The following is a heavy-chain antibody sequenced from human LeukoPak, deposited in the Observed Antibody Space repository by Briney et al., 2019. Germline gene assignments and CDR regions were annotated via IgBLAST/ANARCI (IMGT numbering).Heavy chain of an antibody. CDR3: AREGLEGYDSSGPLLR. J-gene: IGHJ4*02. Sequence: GGSLRLSCAASGFTFSNAWMSWVRQAPGKGLEWVGRIKSKTDGGTTDYAAPVKGRFTISRDDSKNTLYLQMNSLKTEDTAVYYCAREGLEGYDSSGPLLRWGQGTLVTVSS. CDR1: GFTFSNAW. D-gene: IGHD3-22*01. CDR2: IKSKTDGGTT. V-gene: IGHV3-15*01.